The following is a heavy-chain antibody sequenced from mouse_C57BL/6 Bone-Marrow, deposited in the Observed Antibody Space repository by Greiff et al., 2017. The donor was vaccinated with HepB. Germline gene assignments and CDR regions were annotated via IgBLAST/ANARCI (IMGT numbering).Heavy chain of an antibody. CDR3: ARDLYYGSSPYYAMDY. CDR1: GFTFSDFY. D-gene: IGHD1-1*01. V-gene: IGHV7-1*01. Sequence: EVKLMESGGGLVQSGRSLRLSCATSGFTFSDFYMEWVRQAPGKGLEWIPASRNKANDYTTEYSASVKGRFIVSRDTSQSILYLQMNALRAEDTAIYYCARDLYYGSSPYYAMDYWGQGTSVTVSS. J-gene: IGHJ4*01. CDR2: SRNKANDYTT.